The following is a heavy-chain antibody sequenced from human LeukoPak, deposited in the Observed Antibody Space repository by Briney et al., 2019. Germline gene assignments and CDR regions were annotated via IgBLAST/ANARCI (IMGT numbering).Heavy chain of an antibody. Sequence: SETLSLTCTVSGGSISSSSYYWGWIRQPPGKGLEWIGSIYYSGSTYYNPSLKSRVTISVDTSKNQFSLKLSSVTAADTAVYYCARGRKVGYSSSWYRFSNHYYFDYWGQGTLVTVSS. V-gene: IGHV4-39*07. D-gene: IGHD6-13*01. CDR2: IYYSGST. CDR3: ARGRKVGYSSSWYRFSNHYYFDY. J-gene: IGHJ4*02. CDR1: GGSISSSSYY.